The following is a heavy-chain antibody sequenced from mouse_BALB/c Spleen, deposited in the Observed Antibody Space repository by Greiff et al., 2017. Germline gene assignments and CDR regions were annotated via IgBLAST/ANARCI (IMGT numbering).Heavy chain of an antibody. D-gene: IGHD2-14*01. J-gene: IGHJ4*01. Sequence: EVQLVESGGGLVKPGGSLKLSCAASGFTFSDYYMYWVRQTPEKRLEWVATISDGGSYTYYPDSVKGRFTISRDNAKNNLYLQMSSLKSEDTAMYYCARELYYRRYAMDYWGQGTSVTVSS. CDR2: ISDGGSYT. V-gene: IGHV5-4*02. CDR3: ARELYYRRYAMDY. CDR1: GFTFSDYY.